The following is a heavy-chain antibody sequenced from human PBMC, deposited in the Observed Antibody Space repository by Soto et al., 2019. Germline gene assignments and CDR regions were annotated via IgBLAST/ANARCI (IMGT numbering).Heavy chain of an antibody. J-gene: IGHJ4*02. CDR3: ARDYYDSSGYPLN. V-gene: IGHV3-30-3*01. Sequence: PGGSLRLSCAASGFTFSSYAMHWVRQAPGKGLEWVAVISYDGSNKYYADSVKGRFTISRDNSKNTLYLQMNSLRAEDTAVYYCARDYYDSSGYPLNWGQGTLVTVSS. CDR1: GFTFSSYA. D-gene: IGHD3-22*01. CDR2: ISYDGSNK.